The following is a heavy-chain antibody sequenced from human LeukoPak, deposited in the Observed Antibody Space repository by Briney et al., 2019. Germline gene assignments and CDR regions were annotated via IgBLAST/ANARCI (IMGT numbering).Heavy chain of an antibody. J-gene: IGHJ4*01. CDR2: LSGSGITT. V-gene: IGHV3-23*01. D-gene: IGHD6-19*01. CDR3: AKGIYSSGWSYFDY. CDR1: GFTFSNSA. Sequence: GGSLRPSCAASGFTFSNSAMSWVRQAPGKGLEWVSTLSGSGITTYYADSVKGRFTISRDNSKNTLYLQMNSLRAEDTAVYYCAKGIYSSGWSYFDYWGHGTLVTVSS.